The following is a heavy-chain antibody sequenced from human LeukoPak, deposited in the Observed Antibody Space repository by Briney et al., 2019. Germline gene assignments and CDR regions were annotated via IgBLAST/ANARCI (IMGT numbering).Heavy chain of an antibody. CDR2: IYHSGST. D-gene: IGHD3-10*01. CDR1: GGSISSDN. CDR3: ARGGHYYASGSYLAY. V-gene: IGHV4-59*01. Sequence: SETLSLTCTVSGGSISSDNWSWIRQPPGKGLDYIGCIYHSGSTNYNPSLNSRVTISIDTSKNHFSLKLNSVTAADTAVYFCARGGHYYASGSYLAYWGQGTLVTVSS. J-gene: IGHJ4*02.